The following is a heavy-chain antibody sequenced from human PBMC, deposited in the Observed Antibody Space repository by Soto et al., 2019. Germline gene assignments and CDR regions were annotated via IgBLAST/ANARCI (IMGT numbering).Heavy chain of an antibody. CDR2: YDVEAGET. V-gene: IGHV1-24*01. CDR1: GYTVSELS. Sequence: GASVKVSCKVSGYTVSELSMHWVRQAPGKGFEWMGGYDVEAGETIYAQKFQGRVTMADDTSTETAYMELSSLRSEDTAVYYCARAVAVPADFDYWGQGTLVTVSS. D-gene: IGHD6-19*01. J-gene: IGHJ4*02. CDR3: ARAVAVPADFDY.